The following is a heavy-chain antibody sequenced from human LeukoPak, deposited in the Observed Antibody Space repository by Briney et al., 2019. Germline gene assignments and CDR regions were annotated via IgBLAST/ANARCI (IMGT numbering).Heavy chain of an antibody. CDR3: AKDLGWELPAEAY. V-gene: IGHV3-23*01. J-gene: IGHJ4*02. CDR1: GFTFEKYV. D-gene: IGHD5-24*01. CDR2: IYGSGVSI. Sequence: PGGSLRLSCVASGFTFEKYVMNWVRQAPGKGLEWLATIYGSGVSISYADSVKGRFTISIDNSKNTLYLQMNSLRAEDTAMYFCAKDLGWELPAEAYWGQGILVTVSS.